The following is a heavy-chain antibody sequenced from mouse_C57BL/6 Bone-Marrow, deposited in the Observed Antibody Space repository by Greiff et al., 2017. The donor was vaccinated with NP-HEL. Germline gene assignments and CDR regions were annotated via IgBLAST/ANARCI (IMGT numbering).Heavy chain of an antibody. Sequence: VQLQQSVAELVRPGASVKLSCTASGFTFKNTYMHWVKQRPEQGLEWIGRIDPANGNTKYAPKFQGKATITADTSSNTAYLQLSSLTSEDTAIYYCARGLRRDYYAMGCWGQGASVTVS. CDR2: IDPANGNT. CDR3: ARGLRRDYYAMGC. CDR1: GFTFKNTY. J-gene: IGHJ4*01. D-gene: IGHD2-4*01. V-gene: IGHV14-3*01.